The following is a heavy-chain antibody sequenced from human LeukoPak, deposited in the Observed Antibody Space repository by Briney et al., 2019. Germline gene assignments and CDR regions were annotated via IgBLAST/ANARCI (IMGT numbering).Heavy chain of an antibody. CDR2: IYYSGST. CDR3: ARGIVVVARGDWFDP. V-gene: IGHV4-39*01. D-gene: IGHD2-15*01. Sequence: SETLSFTCTVSGGSISSSSYYWGWTRQPPGKGLEWIGSIYYSGSTYYNPSLKSRVTISVDTSKNQFSLKLSSMTAADTAVYYCARGIVVVARGDWFDPWGQGTLVTVSS. CDR1: GGSISSSSYY. J-gene: IGHJ5*02.